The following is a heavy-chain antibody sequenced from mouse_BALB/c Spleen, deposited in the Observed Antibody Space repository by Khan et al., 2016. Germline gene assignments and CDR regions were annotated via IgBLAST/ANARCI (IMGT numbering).Heavy chain of an antibody. CDR2: IDPATGDT. D-gene: IGHD2-3*01. Sequence: VQLQQSGAELVKPGASVKLSCTASGFNIKDTFLHWVKQRPEQGLEWLGRIDPATGDTKYDPNFQGKATITADTSSNTAYLHLSSLTSEDTAVYYCAPIYDGYYRYWGQGTTLTVSS. J-gene: IGHJ2*01. CDR1: GFNIKDTF. V-gene: IGHV14-3*02. CDR3: APIYDGYYRY.